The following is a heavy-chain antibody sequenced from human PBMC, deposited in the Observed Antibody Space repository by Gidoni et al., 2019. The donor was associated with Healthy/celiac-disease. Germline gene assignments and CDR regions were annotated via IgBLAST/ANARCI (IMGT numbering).Heavy chain of an antibody. CDR1: GFSLSTSGMC. D-gene: IGHD1-26*01. V-gene: IGHV2-70*01. Sequence: QVTLRESGPALLKPTQTLTLTCTFSGFSLSTSGMCVSWIRLPPGKALEWLALIDWDDDQYYSTSLKTRLTISKDTSKNQVVLTMTNMDPVDTATYYCARTSIVGATYWYFDLWGRGTLVTVSS. CDR2: IDWDDDQ. J-gene: IGHJ2*01. CDR3: ARTSIVGATYWYFDL.